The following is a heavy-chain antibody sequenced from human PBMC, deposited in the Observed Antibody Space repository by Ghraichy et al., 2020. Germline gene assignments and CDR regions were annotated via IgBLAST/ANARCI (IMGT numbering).Heavy chain of an antibody. J-gene: IGHJ4*02. CDR2: ISSSGIT. CDR1: GDSISTSSFF. D-gene: IGHD5-12*01. V-gene: IGHV4-39*07. Sequence: TLSLTCSVSGDSISTSSFFWAWIRQPPGKGLEWIASISSSGITYYSPSLESRVTISVDTSKNHFSLRLTSLTAADTAVYFCAISWRNYFDNWGQGTLVAVSS. CDR3: AISWRNYFDN.